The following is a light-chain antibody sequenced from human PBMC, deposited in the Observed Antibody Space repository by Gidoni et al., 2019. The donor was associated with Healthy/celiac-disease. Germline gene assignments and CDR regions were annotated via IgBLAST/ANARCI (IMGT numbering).Light chain of an antibody. CDR3: CSYVGSSSVGYV. CDR1: SSDLGSYNL. CDR2: EGS. V-gene: IGLV2-23*03. J-gene: IGLJ1*01. Sequence: QSALTQPASVSGSPGQSITISCTGSSSDLGSYNLVFWYQHHPGKAPKLMIYEGSKRPSGVSNRFSGSKSGNTASLTISGLQAEDEADYYCCSYVGSSSVGYVFGTGTKLTVL.